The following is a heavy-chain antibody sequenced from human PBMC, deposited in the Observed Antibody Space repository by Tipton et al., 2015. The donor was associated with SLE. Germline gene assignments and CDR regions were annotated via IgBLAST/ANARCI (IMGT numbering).Heavy chain of an antibody. Sequence: QVQLVQSGAEVKEPGASVRVSCKASGYTFNCYDINWVRQATGQGPEWMGWMNPNSGNTGYAQQFQGRVSLTRDTSISTAYMELSSLRSEDTAMYYCGRGVTAGIDIWGQGTLVTVSS. D-gene: IGHD5-18*01. J-gene: IGHJ4*02. CDR3: GRGVTAGIDI. CDR2: MNPNSGNT. V-gene: IGHV1-8*01. CDR1: GYTFNCYD.